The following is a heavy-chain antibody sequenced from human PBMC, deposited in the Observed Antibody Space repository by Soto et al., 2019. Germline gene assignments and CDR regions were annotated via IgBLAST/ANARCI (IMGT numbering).Heavy chain of an antibody. Sequence: GGSLRLSCAASGFTFSSYGMHWVRQAPGKGLEWVAVIWYDGSNKYYADSVKGRFTISRDNSKNTLYLQMNSLRAEDTAVYYCARDFLGYSGYDRRWELLRHYYYYGMDVWGQGTTVTVSS. CDR1: GFTFSSYG. CDR2: IWYDGSNK. D-gene: IGHD5-12*01. V-gene: IGHV3-33*01. CDR3: ARDFLGYSGYDRRWELLRHYYYYGMDV. J-gene: IGHJ6*02.